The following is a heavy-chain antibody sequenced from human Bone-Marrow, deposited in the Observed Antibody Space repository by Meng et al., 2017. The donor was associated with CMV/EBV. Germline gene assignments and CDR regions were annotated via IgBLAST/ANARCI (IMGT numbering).Heavy chain of an antibody. D-gene: IGHD1-26*01. CDR3: ARAVGVTIVDALDF. CDR2: IRWNGGTT. Sequence: WIRQPPGKGLEWVAGIRWNGGTTGYTDSVKGRFTISRDNAKNSLHLQMNSLRAEDMALYYCARAVGVTIVDALDFWGQGTMVTVSS. V-gene: IGHV3-20*03. J-gene: IGHJ3*01.